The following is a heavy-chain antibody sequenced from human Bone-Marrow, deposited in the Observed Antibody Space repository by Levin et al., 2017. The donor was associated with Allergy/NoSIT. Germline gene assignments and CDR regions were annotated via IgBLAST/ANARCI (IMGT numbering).Heavy chain of an antibody. V-gene: IGHV3-11*01. J-gene: IGHJ6*02. CDR3: TASTTNTYYGLDV. D-gene: IGHD2-21*02. Sequence: GESLKISCAASGFSFGDYYMNWIRQAPGKGLEWVSYISGRGDIIYYADSVKGRFTISRDNAKHSLYLQMNTLRLDDTAVYYCTASTTNTYYGLDVWGQGTTVTVSS. CDR1: GFSFGDYY. CDR2: ISGRGDII.